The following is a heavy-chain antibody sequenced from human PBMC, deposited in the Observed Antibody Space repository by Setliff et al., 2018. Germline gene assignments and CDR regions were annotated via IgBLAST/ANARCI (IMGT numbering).Heavy chain of an antibody. CDR3: ARGMNYYDSSGPTDYFFDY. Sequence: GGSLRLSCAASGFTFSSYTMNWVRQAPGQGLEWVSGINWNGGNTGYADSVKGRFTISRDNARKSLFLQMNSLRAEDTAFYHCARGMNYYDSSGPTDYFFDYWGQGTLVTVSS. V-gene: IGHV3-20*01. CDR1: GFTFSSYT. J-gene: IGHJ4*02. D-gene: IGHD3-22*01. CDR2: INWNGGNT.